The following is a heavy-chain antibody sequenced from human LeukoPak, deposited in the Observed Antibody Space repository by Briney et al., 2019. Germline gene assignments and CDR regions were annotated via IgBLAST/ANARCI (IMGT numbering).Heavy chain of an antibody. D-gene: IGHD5-24*01. CDR1: GFTFSRYA. CDR3: TTEGERYRPLAFDY. Sequence: GGSLRLSCAASGFTFSRYAMHWVRQAPGRGLEWVGRIKSKTDGGTTDYAAPVKGRFTISRDASKNTLYLQMNSLKTEDTAVYYCTTEGERYRPLAFDYWGQGTLVTVSS. CDR2: IKSKTDGGTT. V-gene: IGHV3-15*01. J-gene: IGHJ4*02.